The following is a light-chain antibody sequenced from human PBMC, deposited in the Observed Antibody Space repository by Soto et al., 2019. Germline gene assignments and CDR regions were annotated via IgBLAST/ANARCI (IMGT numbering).Light chain of an antibody. J-gene: IGKJ1*01. CDR1: QGISTY. Sequence: DIQMTQSPSSLSASVGDTVTITCRASQGISTYLAWYQQKPGQVPNLLIYAASILQSGVPSRFSGSGSRTDFTLTISSLRPEDVATYYCQKYNNTPRTFGQGTKVEI. V-gene: IGKV1-27*01. CDR2: AAS. CDR3: QKYNNTPRT.